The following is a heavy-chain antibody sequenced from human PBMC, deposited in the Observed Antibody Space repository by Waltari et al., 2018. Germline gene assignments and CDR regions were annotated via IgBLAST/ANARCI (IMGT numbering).Heavy chain of an antibody. V-gene: IGHV3-74*01. Sequence: EVQLVESGGGLVQPGGSLRLSCAASGFTFSNYWMHWVRQVPGKGLVWVSRISGYGRITHYADSVKGRFTISRDNAENTLYLQMNSLTVEDTAVYYCARNYRDYWGQGTLVTVSS. D-gene: IGHD3-16*02. CDR2: ISGYGRIT. J-gene: IGHJ4*02. CDR1: GFTFSNYW. CDR3: ARNYRDY.